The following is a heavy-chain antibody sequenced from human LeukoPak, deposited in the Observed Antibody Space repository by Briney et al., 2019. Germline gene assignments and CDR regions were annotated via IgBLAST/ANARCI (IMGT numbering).Heavy chain of an antibody. CDR1: GYTFTSYD. D-gene: IGHD4-17*01. CDR3: ARFTGTVPTGWYFDY. J-gene: IGHJ4*02. Sequence: ASVKVSCKASGYTFTSYDINWLRQATGQGLEWMGWMNPNSGNTGYAQKFQGRVTITRNTSISTAYMELSSLRSEDTAVYYCARFTGTVPTGWYFDYWGQGTLVTVSS. CDR2: MNPNSGNT. V-gene: IGHV1-8*03.